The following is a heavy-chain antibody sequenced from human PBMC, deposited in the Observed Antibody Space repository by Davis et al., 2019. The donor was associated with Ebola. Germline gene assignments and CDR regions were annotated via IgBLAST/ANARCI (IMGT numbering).Heavy chain of an antibody. CDR2: IYYSGST. CDR1: GDSISSYY. CDR3: ARGPYYDILTGYLGDFNWFDP. V-gene: IGHV4-59*12. D-gene: IGHD3-9*01. Sequence: SETLSLTCTVSGDSISSYYWSWIRQPPGKGLEWIGYIYYSGSTNYNPSLKSRVTISVDKSKNQFSLKLSSVTAADTAVYYCARGPYYDILTGYLGDFNWFDPWGQGTLVTVSS. J-gene: IGHJ5*02.